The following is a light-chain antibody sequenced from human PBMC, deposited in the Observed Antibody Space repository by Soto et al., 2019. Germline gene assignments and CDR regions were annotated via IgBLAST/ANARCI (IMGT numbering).Light chain of an antibody. CDR1: SSDVGGYNA. J-gene: IGLJ1*01. CDR3: CSYAGSYIYV. Sequence: HSVLTQPRSVSGSPGQSVTISCTGTSSDVGGYNAVSWYQQNPGKAPKIMIYDVSKRPSGVPDRFSGSKSGNTASLTISGLQAEDEADYYCCSYAGSYIYVFGTGTKVTVL. V-gene: IGLV2-11*01. CDR2: DVS.